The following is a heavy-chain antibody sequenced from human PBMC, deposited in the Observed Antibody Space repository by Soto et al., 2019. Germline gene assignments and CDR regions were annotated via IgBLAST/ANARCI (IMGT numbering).Heavy chain of an antibody. J-gene: IGHJ5*02. V-gene: IGHV1-69*17. Sequence: QVQLVQSGAEVKKPGSSVKVSCKASGGTSRSLSITWVRQAPGQGLEWMGGITPLFGIPNYPQKFQGRLTITEDKSTDTAYLELSSLRSEDTAVYYCARDTHSAGGWFDTWGRGTLVTVSS. CDR3: ARDTHSAGGWFDT. CDR1: GGTSRSLS. D-gene: IGHD2-15*01. CDR2: ITPLFGIP.